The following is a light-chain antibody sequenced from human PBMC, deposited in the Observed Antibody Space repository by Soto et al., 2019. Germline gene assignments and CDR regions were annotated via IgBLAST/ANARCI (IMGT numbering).Light chain of an antibody. CDR3: QQYSDWTLT. V-gene: IGKV3-15*01. J-gene: IGKJ3*01. Sequence: EIVMTQSPATLSVSPGERATLSCRASQSVRSNYLAWYQQKPGQAPRLLIYDAYTRATGIPARFSGSGSGTEFTLTISSLQSEDLPVYFCQQYSDWTLTVGTGTKVDIK. CDR2: DAY. CDR1: QSVRSN.